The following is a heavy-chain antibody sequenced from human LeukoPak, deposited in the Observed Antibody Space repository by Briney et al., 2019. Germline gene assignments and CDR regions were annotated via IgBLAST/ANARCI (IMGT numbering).Heavy chain of an antibody. CDR1: GGSMSSYY. Sequence: SETLSLTCTVSGGSMSSYYWSWIRQPPGKGLEWIGYIYYSGSTNYNPSLKSRVTISVDTSKNQFTLKLSSVTAADTAVYYCARDVYYDSSGYYHNIDWGQGTLVTVSS. CDR2: IYYSGST. D-gene: IGHD3-22*01. V-gene: IGHV4-59*01. J-gene: IGHJ4*02. CDR3: ARDVYYDSSGYYHNID.